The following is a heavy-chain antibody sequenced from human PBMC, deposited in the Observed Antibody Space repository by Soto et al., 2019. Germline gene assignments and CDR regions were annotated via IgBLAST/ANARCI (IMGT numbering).Heavy chain of an antibody. CDR3: AKAARTTTLYNFDF. J-gene: IGHJ4*02. V-gene: IGHV3-23*01. CDR1: GFTFSNFG. CDR2: ISDSGTTT. D-gene: IGHD1-1*01. Sequence: EVQLLESGGGLVQPGGSLRLSCAASGFTFSNFGMNWVRRAPGKGLEWVSVISDSGTTTFHADSVKGRFTVSRDNSKNTLYLQMNSLRAEDTAVYYCAKAARTTTLYNFDFWGPGTRATVSS.